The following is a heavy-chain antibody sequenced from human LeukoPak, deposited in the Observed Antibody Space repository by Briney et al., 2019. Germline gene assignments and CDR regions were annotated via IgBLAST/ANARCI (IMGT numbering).Heavy chain of an antibody. CDR2: TCPNGGST. CDR3: TKDVVPDSGWDLDY. D-gene: IGHD6-19*01. CDR1: GFTFSTYS. Sequence: GGSLRLSCAASGFTFSTYSMTWVRQAPGKGLEWVSSTCPNGGSTFYADSVKGRFTISRDNSKNTLYLQMSSLRTEDTAIDYCTKDVVPDSGWDLDYWGQGTLVTVSS. V-gene: IGHV3-23*01. J-gene: IGHJ4*02.